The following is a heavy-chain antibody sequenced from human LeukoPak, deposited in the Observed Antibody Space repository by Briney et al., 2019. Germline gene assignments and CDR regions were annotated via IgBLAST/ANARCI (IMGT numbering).Heavy chain of an antibody. J-gene: IGHJ4*02. Sequence: SQTLSLTCAISGDSVSSNNGAWNWIRQSPSRVLEWLGRTYYRSKRYNDYAGSLMSRITISPDTSKNQFSLQVYSVTPEDTAVYYCARDVGTTGWHTYDFWGQGTLVTVSS. CDR1: GDSVSSNNGA. D-gene: IGHD3-9*01. V-gene: IGHV6-1*01. CDR2: TYYRSKRYN. CDR3: ARDVGTTGWHTYDF.